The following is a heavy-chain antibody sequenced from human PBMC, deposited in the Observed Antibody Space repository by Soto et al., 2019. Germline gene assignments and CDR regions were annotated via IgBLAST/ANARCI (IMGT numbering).Heavy chain of an antibody. J-gene: IGHJ4*02. V-gene: IGHV4-34*01. D-gene: IGHD6-19*01. CDR1: GGSFSGYY. Sequence: QVQLQQWGAGLLKPSETLSLTCAVYGGSFSGYYWSWIRQPPGKGLEWIGEINHSGSTNYNPSLKSRVTISVDTSKHQFSLKLSSVTAADTAVYYCARGWDSSGWYENWGQGTLVTVSS. CDR3: ARGWDSSGWYEN. CDR2: INHSGST.